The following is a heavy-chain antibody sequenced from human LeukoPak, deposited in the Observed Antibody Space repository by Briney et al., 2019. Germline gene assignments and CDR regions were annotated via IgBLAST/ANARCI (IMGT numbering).Heavy chain of an antibody. CDR1: GFTFSDYY. V-gene: IGHV3-11*01. CDR3: ARDGILTPYYGMDV. J-gene: IGHJ6*02. D-gene: IGHD3-9*01. CDR2: ISSSGSTI. Sequence: GGSLRLSCAASGFTFSDYYMSWIRQAPGKGLEWVSYISSSGSTIYYADSVKGRFTISRDNAKNSLYLQMNSLRAEDMAVYYCARDGILTPYYGMDVWGQGTTVTVSS.